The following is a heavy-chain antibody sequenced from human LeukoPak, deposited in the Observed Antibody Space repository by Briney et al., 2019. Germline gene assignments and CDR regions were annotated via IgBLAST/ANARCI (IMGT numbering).Heavy chain of an antibody. CDR3: ARASLRLNGSGSYFPFDY. J-gene: IGHJ4*02. Sequence: SETLSLTCAVYGGSFSGYYWSWIRQPPGKGLEWIGEINHSGSTNYNPSLKSRVTISVDTSKNQFSLKLSSVTAADTAVYYCARASLRLNGSGSYFPFDYWGQGTLVTVSS. CDR1: GGSFSGYY. CDR2: INHSGST. V-gene: IGHV4-34*01. D-gene: IGHD3-10*01.